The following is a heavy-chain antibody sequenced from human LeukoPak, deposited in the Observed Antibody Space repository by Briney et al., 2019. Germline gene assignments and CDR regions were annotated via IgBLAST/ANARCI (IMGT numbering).Heavy chain of an antibody. D-gene: IGHD2-8*01. Sequence: SVKVSCKASGGTFSSYAISWVRQAPGQGLEWMGGIIPIFGTANHAQKFQGRVTITADESTSTAYMELSSLRSEDTAVYYCASHCTKGVCLYYYYGMDVWGQGTTVTVPS. J-gene: IGHJ6*02. CDR2: IIPIFGTA. V-gene: IGHV1-69*13. CDR3: ASHCTKGVCLYYYYGMDV. CDR1: GGTFSSYA.